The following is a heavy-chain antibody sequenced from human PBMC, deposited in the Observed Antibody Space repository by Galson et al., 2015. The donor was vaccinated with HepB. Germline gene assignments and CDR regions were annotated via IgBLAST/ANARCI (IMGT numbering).Heavy chain of an antibody. CDR3: ARDPIFPQTRDAFDI. CDR2: ISSSSSYI. J-gene: IGHJ3*02. CDR1: GFTFSSYS. D-gene: IGHD2-21*01. Sequence: SLRLSCAASGFTFSSYSMNWVRQAPGKGLEWVSSISSSSSYIYYADSVKGRFTISRDNAKNSLYLQMNSLRAEDTAVYYCARDPIFPQTRDAFDIWGQGTMVTVSS. V-gene: IGHV3-21*01.